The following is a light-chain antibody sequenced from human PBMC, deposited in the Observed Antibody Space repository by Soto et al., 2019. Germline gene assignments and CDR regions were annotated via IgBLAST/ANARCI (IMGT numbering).Light chain of an antibody. V-gene: IGLV2-23*01. CDR2: EDS. CDR1: SSDAGGYKF. Sequence: QSALTQPASVSGSPGQSITISCTATSSDAGGYKFVSWYQQHPGKAPKVMIYEDSKRPSGVSYRFSGSKSGNTASLTISGLQAEDDAYYRCCSDASGSPYWVFGGGTKLTVL. CDR3: CSDASGSPYWV. J-gene: IGLJ3*02.